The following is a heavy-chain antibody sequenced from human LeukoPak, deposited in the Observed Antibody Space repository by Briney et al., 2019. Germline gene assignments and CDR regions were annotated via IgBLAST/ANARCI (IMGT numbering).Heavy chain of an antibody. CDR1: GFTFSSDS. CDR3: ARDDAAAGILLDY. D-gene: IGHD6-13*01. J-gene: IGHJ4*02. V-gene: IGHV3-21*01. Sequence: GGSLRLSCAASGFTFSSDSMNGVRQAPGKGLEWVSSISSSSSDISYADSVKGRFTISRDNAKNSLYLQMNSLRAEDTAVYYCARDDAAAGILLDYWGQGTLVTVSS. CDR2: ISSSSSDI.